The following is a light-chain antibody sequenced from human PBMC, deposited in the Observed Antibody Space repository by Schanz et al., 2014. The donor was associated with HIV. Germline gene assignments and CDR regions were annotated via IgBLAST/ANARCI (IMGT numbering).Light chain of an antibody. CDR2: EVS. V-gene: IGLV2-8*01. CDR1: SSDVGGYYY. CDR3: GSFTTSSTWV. Sequence: QSALTQPPSASGSPGQSVNISCTGTSSDVGGYYYVSWYQQHPGKAPKLMIYEVSKRPSGVPDRLSGSKSGNTASLTISGLQSEDEAFYYCGSFTTSSTWVFGGGTKLTVL. J-gene: IGLJ3*02.